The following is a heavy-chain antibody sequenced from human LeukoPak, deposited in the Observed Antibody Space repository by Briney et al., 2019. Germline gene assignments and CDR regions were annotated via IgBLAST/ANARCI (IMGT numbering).Heavy chain of an antibody. J-gene: IGHJ4*02. D-gene: IGHD3-10*01. Sequence: GGSLRLSCAASGFTFSDTWMHWVRQAPGKGLVWVSRIRSDGSDTRYAESVKGRFTISRDNAKNTLYLQMDSLRAEDTAVYYCARDWFHDIDYWGQGPLVTVSS. CDR1: GFTFSDTW. CDR2: IRSDGSDT. V-gene: IGHV3-74*01. CDR3: ARDWFHDIDY.